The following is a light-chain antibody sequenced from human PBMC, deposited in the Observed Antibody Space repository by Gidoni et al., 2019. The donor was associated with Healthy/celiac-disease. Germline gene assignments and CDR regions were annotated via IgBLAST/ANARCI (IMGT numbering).Light chain of an antibody. J-gene: IGLJ2*01. CDR2: GTC. CDR1: STNIGAGYD. CDR3: QSYDSSLSVV. Sequence: QSVLTQPPSVSGAPGQRATISCTGSSTNIGAGYDVPWYQQLPGTAPKLLNHGTCHRPSGVPHRCSGSKSGTPASLAITGLQAEDEADYYCQSYDSSLSVVFGGGTKLTVL. V-gene: IGLV1-40*01.